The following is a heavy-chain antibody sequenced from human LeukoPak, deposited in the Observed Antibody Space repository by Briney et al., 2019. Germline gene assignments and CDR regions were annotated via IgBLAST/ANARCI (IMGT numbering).Heavy chain of an antibody. CDR2: IYYSGST. CDR3: ARHGSSWYSWFDP. D-gene: IGHD6-13*01. Sequence: PSETLSLTCTVSGGSIRSYYWSWIRQPPGKGLEWLGYIYYSGSTNYNPPLKSRVTISVDTSKNQFSLKLSSVIAADTAVYYCARHGSSWYSWFDPWGQGTLVTVTS. V-gene: IGHV4-59*08. J-gene: IGHJ5*02. CDR1: GGSIRSYY.